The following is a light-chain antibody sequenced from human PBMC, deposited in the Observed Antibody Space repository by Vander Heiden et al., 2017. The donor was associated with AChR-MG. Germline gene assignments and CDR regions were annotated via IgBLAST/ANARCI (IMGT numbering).Light chain of an antibody. Sequence: EIVLTQSPATLSLSPGERATLSCRASQSVSSYLAWYQQKPGQAPRLLIYDASNRATGIPARFSGSGSGTDFTLTISSLEPEDSAVYYCQRRSNWTYTFGQGTKLEIK. CDR2: DAS. CDR1: QSVSSY. V-gene: IGKV3-11*01. CDR3: QRRSNWTYT. J-gene: IGKJ2*01.